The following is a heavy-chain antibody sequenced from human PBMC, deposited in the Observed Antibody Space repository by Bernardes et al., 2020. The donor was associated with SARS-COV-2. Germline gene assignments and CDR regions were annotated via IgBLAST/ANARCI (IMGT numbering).Heavy chain of an antibody. J-gene: IGHJ4*02. CDR2: INPDVTTT. Sequence: GGSLRLSCSASGFSFRNSCMHWVRQTPGKGLVWVSRINPDVTTTTYADSVRGRFTISRDNAENTLYLHMNSLRVEDTAVYYCARGSIETFDDWGQGTLVTVSS. CDR3: ARGSIETFDD. V-gene: IGHV3-74*01. CDR1: GFSFRNSC. D-gene: IGHD2-15*01.